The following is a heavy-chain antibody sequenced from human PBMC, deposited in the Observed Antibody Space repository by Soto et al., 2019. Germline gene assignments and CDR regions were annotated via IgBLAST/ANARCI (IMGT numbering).Heavy chain of an antibody. Sequence: SETLSLTCTVSGGSISSGGYYWSWIRQHPGKGLEWIGYIYYSGSTYYNPSLKSRVTISVDTSKNQFSLKLSSVTAADTAVYYCARAGQQQLVPGYYGMDVWGQGTTVTVSS. CDR1: GGSISSGGYY. D-gene: IGHD6-13*01. J-gene: IGHJ6*02. V-gene: IGHV4-31*03. CDR3: ARAGQQQLVPGYYGMDV. CDR2: IYYSGST.